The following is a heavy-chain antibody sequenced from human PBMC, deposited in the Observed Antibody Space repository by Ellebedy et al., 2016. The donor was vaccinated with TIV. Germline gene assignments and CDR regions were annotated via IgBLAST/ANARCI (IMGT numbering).Heavy chain of an antibody. CDR1: GYTFTSYY. V-gene: IGHV1-46*04. J-gene: IGHJ4*02. Sequence: ASVKVSCKASGYTFTSYYMHWVRQAPGQGLEWMGLINPSGGSTSYAQKLQGRVTMTRDTSTSTAYMELSSLRSEDTAVYYCARDQTAALFDYWGQGTLVTVSS. D-gene: IGHD2-2*01. CDR2: INPSGGST. CDR3: ARDQTAALFDY.